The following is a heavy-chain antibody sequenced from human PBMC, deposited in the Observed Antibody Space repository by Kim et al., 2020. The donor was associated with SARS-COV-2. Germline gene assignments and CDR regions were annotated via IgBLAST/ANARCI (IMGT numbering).Heavy chain of an antibody. D-gene: IGHD3-22*01. V-gene: IGHV3-48*04. Sequence: GGSLRLSCAASGFPFSLYDMHWVRQAPGKGLEWVSYISTTSSTISYADSAKGRFTVSRDNAKNSVYLQMNSLRVDDTAVYFCAIVAIRNVVRLVWG. CDR3: AIVAIRNVVRLV. CDR1: GFPFSLYD. CDR2: ISTTSSTI. J-gene: IGHJ6*02.